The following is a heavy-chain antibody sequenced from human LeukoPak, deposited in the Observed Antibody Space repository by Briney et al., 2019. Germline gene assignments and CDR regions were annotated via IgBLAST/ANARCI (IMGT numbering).Heavy chain of an antibody. CDR1: GFTFSSYG. CDR2: MRYDGSNK. J-gene: IGHJ4*02. D-gene: IGHD3-3*01. V-gene: IGHV3-30*02. Sequence: PGGSLRLSCAASGFTFSSYGMHWVRQAPGKGLEWVAFMRYDGSNKYYADSVKGRFTISRDNSKNTLYLQMNSLRAEDTAVYYCAKDRTSIFGVVIPFDYWGQGTLVTVSS. CDR3: AKDRTSIFGVVIPFDY.